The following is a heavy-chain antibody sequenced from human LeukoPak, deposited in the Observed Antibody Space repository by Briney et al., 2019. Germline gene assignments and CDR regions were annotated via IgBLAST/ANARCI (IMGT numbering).Heavy chain of an antibody. V-gene: IGHV3-30*02. CDR3: AKGAWAADGPMGNNFAS. CDR2: IRYDDSNK. J-gene: IGHJ4*02. CDR1: GFSFSNYG. D-gene: IGHD6-13*01. Sequence: GGSLRLSCAASGFSFSNYGMHWVRQAPGKGLEWVAFIRYDDSNKYYADSVKGRFTISRDNSKNTLSLQMDSLRTEDTSIYYCAKGAWAADGPMGNNFASWGQGTLVIVSS.